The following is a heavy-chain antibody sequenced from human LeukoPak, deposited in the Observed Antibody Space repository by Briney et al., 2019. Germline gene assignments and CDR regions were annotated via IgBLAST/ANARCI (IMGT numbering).Heavy chain of an antibody. CDR2: ISGSVGVT. J-gene: IGHJ4*02. CDR3: AKWPEGATPKFHY. CDR1: GFTFSSYA. V-gene: IGHV3-23*01. Sequence: GGSLRLSYAASGFTFSSYAMSWVRQAPEKGLEWLSTISGSVGVTYYPDSVRGRFTISRDNSKNTLHLQMDSLRAEDTAIYYCAKWPEGATPKFHYWGQGTLVTVSS. D-gene: IGHD1-26*01.